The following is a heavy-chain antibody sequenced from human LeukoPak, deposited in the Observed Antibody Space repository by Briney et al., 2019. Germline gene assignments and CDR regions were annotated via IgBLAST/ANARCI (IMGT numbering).Heavy chain of an antibody. J-gene: IGHJ4*02. CDR3: AKSDSWTSSSWWGGVNYFDY. V-gene: IGHV3-23*01. CDR1: GFTFSSYA. CDR2: ISGSGGST. Sequence: HAGGSLGLSCAASGFTFSSYAMSWVRQAPGKGLEWVSAISGSGGSTYYADSVKGRFTISRDNSKNTLYLQMNSLRAEDTAVYYCAKSDSWTSSSWWGGVNYFDYWGQGTLVTVSS. D-gene: IGHD6-13*01.